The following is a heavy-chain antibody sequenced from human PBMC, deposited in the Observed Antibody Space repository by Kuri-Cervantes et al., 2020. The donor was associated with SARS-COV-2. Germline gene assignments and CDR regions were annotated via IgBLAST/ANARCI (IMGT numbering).Heavy chain of an antibody. CDR2: ISSSSSYT. CDR1: GFTFSDYY. CDR3: AKDRFGVHDF. J-gene: IGHJ4*02. D-gene: IGHD2-8*01. Sequence: GGSLRLSCAASGFTFSDYYMSWIRQAPWKGLEWVSYISSSSSYTNYADSVKGRFTISRDNAKNSLYLQVKSLKSEDTAIYYCAKDRFGVHDFWGQGTLVTVSS. V-gene: IGHV3-11*06.